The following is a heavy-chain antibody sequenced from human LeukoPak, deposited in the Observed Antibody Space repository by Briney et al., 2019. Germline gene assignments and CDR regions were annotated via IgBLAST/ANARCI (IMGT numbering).Heavy chain of an antibody. Sequence: SETLSLTCTVSGGSISSSFYYWGWIRQPPGKGLEWIGTVSYSGKADYNPSLKSRVTMSVDTSKNQFSLKLSSVTAADTAVYYCARDRPDGYYFDYWGQGTLVTVSS. D-gene: IGHD4-17*01. V-gene: IGHV4-39*07. J-gene: IGHJ4*02. CDR3: ARDRPDGYYFDY. CDR1: GGSISSSFYY. CDR2: VSYSGKA.